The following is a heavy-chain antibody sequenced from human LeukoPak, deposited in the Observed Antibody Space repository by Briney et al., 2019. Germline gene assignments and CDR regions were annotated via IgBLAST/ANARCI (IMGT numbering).Heavy chain of an antibody. V-gene: IGHV4-59*08. CDR3: ARSPPTYCSGGSCYYYGMDV. Sequence: SETMSLTCTVSGGSISSYYWSWIRQSPGKGLEWIGYIYYSGSTNYNPSLKSRVIISVDTSKNQFSLKLSSVTAADTAVYYCARSPPTYCSGGSCYYYGMDVWGQGTTVTVSS. CDR1: GGSISSYY. J-gene: IGHJ6*02. D-gene: IGHD2-15*01. CDR2: IYYSGST.